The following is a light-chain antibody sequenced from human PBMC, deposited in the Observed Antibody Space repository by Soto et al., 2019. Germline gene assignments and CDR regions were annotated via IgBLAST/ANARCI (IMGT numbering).Light chain of an antibody. CDR2: GAS. J-gene: IGKJ1*01. CDR3: QQYRTSRSP. Sequence: IVLTQSPGTLSLSPGERATLSCRASQSVSSSYLAWYQQKPGQAPRLLIYGASSRATGIPDRFSGSGSGKDFTLTISRLEPEDFAVYYRQQYRTSRSPLAPGTKVDIK. CDR1: QSVSSSY. V-gene: IGKV3-20*01.